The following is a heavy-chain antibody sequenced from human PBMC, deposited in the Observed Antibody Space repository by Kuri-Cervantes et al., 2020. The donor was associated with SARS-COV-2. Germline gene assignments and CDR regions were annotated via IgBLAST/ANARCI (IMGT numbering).Heavy chain of an antibody. CDR1: GFTFSNYG. CDR3: ARERDFLMDV. Sequence: GESLKISCAASGFTFSNYGMHWVRQAPGKGLEWVSYISSSSSTIYYADSVKGRFTISRDNAKNSLYLQMNSLRAEDTAVYYCARERDFLMDVWGQGTTVTVSS. V-gene: IGHV3-48*04. CDR2: ISSSSSTI. D-gene: IGHD3-3*01. J-gene: IGHJ6*02.